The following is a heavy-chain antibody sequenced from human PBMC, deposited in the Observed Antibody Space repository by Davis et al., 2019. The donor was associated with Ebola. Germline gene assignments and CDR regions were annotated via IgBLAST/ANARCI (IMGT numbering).Heavy chain of an antibody. J-gene: IGHJ6*02. V-gene: IGHV3-66*02. D-gene: IGHD5-12*01. Sequence: GESLKISCAASGFTFSSYAMSWVRQAPGKGLEWVSVIYSGGSTYYADSVKGRFTISRDNSKNTLYLQMNSLRAEDTAVYYCARDIGGYGYYGMDVWGQGTTVTVSS. CDR3: ARDIGGYGYYGMDV. CDR1: GFTFSSYA. CDR2: IYSGGST.